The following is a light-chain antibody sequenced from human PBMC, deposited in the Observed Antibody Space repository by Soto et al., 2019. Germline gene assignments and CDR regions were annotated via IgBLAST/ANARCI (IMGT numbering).Light chain of an antibody. V-gene: IGKV3-15*01. CDR1: QSVGSL. CDR2: RAS. Sequence: EIVLTQSPATLSVSPGEGATLSCSASQSVGSLLAWYQQKPGQAPRLLIYRASTRAAGLPDRFSGSGSETDFTLTISSLQSEDFAVYYCQQYNNWPITFDQGTRLEIK. CDR3: QQYNNWPIT. J-gene: IGKJ5*01.